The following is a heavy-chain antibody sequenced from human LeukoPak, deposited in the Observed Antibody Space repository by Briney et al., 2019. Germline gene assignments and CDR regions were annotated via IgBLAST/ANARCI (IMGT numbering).Heavy chain of an antibody. CDR2: IYYSGST. V-gene: IGHV4-59*01. CDR3: ARVYYYGSGSYVDY. CDR1: GGSISSYY. Sequence: SETLSLTCTVSGGSISSYYWSWIRQPPGKGLEWIGYIYYSGSTNYNPSLKSRVTISVDTSKNQFSLKLSSVTAADTAVYYCARVYYYGSGSYVDYRGQGTLVTVSS. D-gene: IGHD3-10*01. J-gene: IGHJ4*02.